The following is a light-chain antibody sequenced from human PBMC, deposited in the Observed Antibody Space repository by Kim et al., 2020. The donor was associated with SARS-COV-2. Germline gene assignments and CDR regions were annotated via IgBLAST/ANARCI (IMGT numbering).Light chain of an antibody. CDR2: HAC. J-gene: IGKJ1*01. Sequence: LQVTQSPSTLSASVGDRVTITCRASQSISGWLAWYQQKPGKAPKLLIYHACTLQGGVPSRFSGSGSGTEFTLTINNLQPDDFATYYCQHLGTFGLGTKVDIK. CDR1: QSISGW. CDR3: QHLGT. V-gene: IGKV1-5*01.